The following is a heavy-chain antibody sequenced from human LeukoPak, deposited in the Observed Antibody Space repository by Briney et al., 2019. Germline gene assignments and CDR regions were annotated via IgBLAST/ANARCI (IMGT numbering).Heavy chain of an antibody. CDR2: INPSGGST. Sequence: ASVKVSCKASGYTFTSYYMHWVRQAPGQGLEWMGIINPSGGSTSYAQKFQGRVTMTRDTSTSTVYMELSSLRSEDTAVYYCARAGDGSYSELYYYYYMDVWGKGTTVTVSS. CDR1: GYTFTSYY. CDR3: ARAGDGSYSELYYYYYMDV. J-gene: IGHJ6*03. D-gene: IGHD1-26*01. V-gene: IGHV1-46*01.